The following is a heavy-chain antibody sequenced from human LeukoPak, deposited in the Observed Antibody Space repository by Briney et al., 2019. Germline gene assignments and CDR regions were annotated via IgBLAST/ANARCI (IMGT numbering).Heavy chain of an antibody. CDR1: GGSIGSGPYY. CDR2: IYYTKNS. D-gene: IGHD3-22*01. V-gene: IGHV4-39*01. J-gene: IGHJ4*02. CDR3: ARRDNSDSSGYFDH. Sequence: PSETLSLTCTVSGGSIGSGPYYSSWIRQPPGKGLEWIGTIYYTKNSYYNSSLKSRVTISIDTSKNQFSLKLNSVTAADTAIYYCARRDNSDSSGYFDHWGQGTLVTVSS.